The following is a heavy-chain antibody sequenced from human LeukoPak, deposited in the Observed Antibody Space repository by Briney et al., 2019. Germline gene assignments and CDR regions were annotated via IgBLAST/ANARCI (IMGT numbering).Heavy chain of an antibody. D-gene: IGHD5-18*01. V-gene: IGHV3-21*01. J-gene: IGHJ4*02. CDR2: ITSSSSYF. CDR3: ARVRGIYSYGHPYYFDY. Sequence: GGCLRLSCAPSGFTPSSYETSWVRPAPREGLEWDSSITSSSSYFYYADSLKGRFTISRDNAKNSVYLQMNSLRAEDTAVYYCARVRGIYSYGHPYYFDYWGQGTLVTVSS. CDR1: GFTPSSYE.